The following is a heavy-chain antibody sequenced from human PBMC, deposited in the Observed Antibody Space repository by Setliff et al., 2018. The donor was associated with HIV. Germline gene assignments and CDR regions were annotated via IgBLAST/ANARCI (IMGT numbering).Heavy chain of an antibody. J-gene: IGHJ4*02. CDR2: IETTGTV. D-gene: IGHD2-2*01. V-gene: IGHV4-4*08. CDR3: TSGALLPTVDY. CDR1: GDSIRSQF. Sequence: SETLSLTCNLSGDSIRSQFWTWIRQTPGKGLEWIASIETTGTVNYSPSLKSRVSISLDPSRSQFSLTLRSVTAADTAVYYCTSGALLPTVDYWGRGTLVTVSS.